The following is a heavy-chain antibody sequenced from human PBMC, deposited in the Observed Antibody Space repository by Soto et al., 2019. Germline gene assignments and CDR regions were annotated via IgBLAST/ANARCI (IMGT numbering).Heavy chain of an antibody. CDR3: ARDNDYGGNSARYYGMDV. Sequence: SVKVSCKASGGTFSSYAISWVRQAPGQGLEWMGGIIPIFGTANYAQKFQGRVTITADESTSTAYMELSSLRSEDTAVYYCARDNDYGGNSARYYGMDVWGQGTTVTVSS. CDR2: IIPIFGTA. V-gene: IGHV1-69*13. D-gene: IGHD4-17*01. J-gene: IGHJ6*02. CDR1: GGTFSSYA.